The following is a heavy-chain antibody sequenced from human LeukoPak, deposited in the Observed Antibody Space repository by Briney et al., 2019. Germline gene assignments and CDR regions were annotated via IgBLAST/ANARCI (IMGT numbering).Heavy chain of an antibody. CDR3: ARGPIVVVPAARYWYFDL. V-gene: IGHV1-8*01. CDR2: MNPNSGNT. J-gene: IGHJ2*01. Sequence: ASVKVSCKASGYTFTSYDINWVRQATGQGLEWMGWMNPNSGNTGYAQKLQGRVTMTRNTSISTAYMELSSLRSEDTAVYYCARGPIVVVPAARYWYFDLWGRGTLVTVSS. D-gene: IGHD2-2*01. CDR1: GYTFTSYD.